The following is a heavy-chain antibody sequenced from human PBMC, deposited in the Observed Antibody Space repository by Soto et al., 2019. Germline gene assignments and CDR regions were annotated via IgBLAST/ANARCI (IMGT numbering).Heavy chain of an antibody. Sequence: ASVKVSCKASGYTFTSYGISWVRQAPGQGLEWMGWISAYNGNTNYAQKLQGRVTMTTDTSTSTAYMELRSLRSDDTAVYYCARVFSRFLGPPHGMDVWGQGTTVTVSS. V-gene: IGHV1-18*01. CDR3: ARVFSRFLGPPHGMDV. CDR1: GYTFTSYG. D-gene: IGHD1-20*01. CDR2: ISAYNGNT. J-gene: IGHJ6*02.